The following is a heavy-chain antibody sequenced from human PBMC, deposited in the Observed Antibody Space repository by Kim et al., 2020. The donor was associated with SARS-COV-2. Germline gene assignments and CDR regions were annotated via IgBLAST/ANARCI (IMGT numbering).Heavy chain of an antibody. D-gene: IGHD6-6*01. CDR1: GFTFSNYA. Sequence: GGSLRLSCAASGFTFSNYAMSWVRQAPGRLEWVSLITGSGYTYTADSVKGRFTISRDNSKDTLFLQMNSLRVEDTALYYCVRGISSSSGEYWGQGTLVTVSS. J-gene: IGHJ4*02. CDR3: VRGISSSSGEY. V-gene: IGHV3-23*01. CDR2: ITGSGYT.